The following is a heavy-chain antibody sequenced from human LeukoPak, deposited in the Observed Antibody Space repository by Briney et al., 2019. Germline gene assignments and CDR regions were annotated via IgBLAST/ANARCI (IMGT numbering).Heavy chain of an antibody. D-gene: IGHD6-13*01. V-gene: IGHV1-69*13. J-gene: IGHJ5*02. Sequence: GASVEVSCKASGGTFSSYAISWVRQAPGQGLEWMGGIFPIFGTANYAQKFQGRVTITADESTSTAYMELSSLRSEDTAVYYCASPGAAAGEGNWFDPWGQGTLVTVSS. CDR2: IFPIFGTA. CDR3: ASPGAAAGEGNWFDP. CDR1: GGTFSSYA.